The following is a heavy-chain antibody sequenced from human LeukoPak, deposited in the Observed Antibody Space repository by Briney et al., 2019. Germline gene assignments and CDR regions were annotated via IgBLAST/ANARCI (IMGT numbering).Heavy chain of an antibody. D-gene: IGHD2-21*02. V-gene: IGHV1-46*01. Sequence: ASVKVSCKASGYIFTSYYMHWVRQAPGQGVEWMGIINPRGGRIGYAQKCEGRVTMTRDTSTSTVYVEMSSLRPEDTGIYYCARGGVVTAISYYHYGMDVWGQGTTVTVSS. CDR1: GYIFTSYY. J-gene: IGHJ6*02. CDR2: INPRGGRI. CDR3: ARGGVVTAISYYHYGMDV.